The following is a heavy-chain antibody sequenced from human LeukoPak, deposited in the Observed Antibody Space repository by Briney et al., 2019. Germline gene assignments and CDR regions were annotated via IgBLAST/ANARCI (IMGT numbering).Heavy chain of an antibody. CDR2: ISWNSGSI. V-gene: IGHV3-9*01. Sequence: PGRSLRLSCAASGFTFDDYAMHWVRQAPGKGLEWVSGISWNSGSIGYADSVKGRFTISRDNAKNSLYLQMNSLRAEDTALYYCAKAPRMGDDIAAAGWEGYYFDYWGQGTLVTVSS. CDR3: AKAPRMGDDIAAAGWEGYYFDY. CDR1: GFTFDDYA. J-gene: IGHJ4*02. D-gene: IGHD6-13*01.